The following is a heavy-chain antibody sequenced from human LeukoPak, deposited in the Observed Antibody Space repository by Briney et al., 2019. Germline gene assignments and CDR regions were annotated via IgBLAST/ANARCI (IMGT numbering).Heavy chain of an antibody. J-gene: IGHJ4*02. D-gene: IGHD6-13*01. V-gene: IGHV1-8*03. CDR1: GYTFTSYD. CDR3: AQGSSSSLGSR. Sequence: ASVKVSCKASGYTFTSYDINWVRQATGQGLEWMGWMNPNSGNTGYAQKFQGRVTITRNTSISTAYMELSSLRSEDTAVYYCAQGSSSSLGSRWGQGTLVTVSS. CDR2: MNPNSGNT.